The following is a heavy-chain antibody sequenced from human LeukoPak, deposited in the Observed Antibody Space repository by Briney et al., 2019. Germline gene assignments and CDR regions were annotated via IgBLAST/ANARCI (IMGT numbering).Heavy chain of an antibody. V-gene: IGHV3-33*08. D-gene: IGHD3-10*01. CDR3: ASDTDYGSGSYSLDY. CDR1: GFTFSSYS. CDR2: IWYDGSNK. Sequence: GGSLRLSCAASGFTFSSYSMNWVRQAPGKGLEWVAVIWYDGSNKYYADSVKGRFTISRDNSKNTLYLQMNSLRAEDTAVYYCASDTDYGSGSYSLDYWGQGTLVTVSS. J-gene: IGHJ4*02.